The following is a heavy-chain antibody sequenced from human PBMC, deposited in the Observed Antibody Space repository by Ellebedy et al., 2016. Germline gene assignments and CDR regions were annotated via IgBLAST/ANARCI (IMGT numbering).Heavy chain of an antibody. V-gene: IGHV5-51*01. Sequence: GGSLRLXXKGSGYSFTSYWIGWVRQMPGKGLEWMGIIYPGDSDTRYSPSFQGQVTISADKSISTAYLQWSSLKASDTAMYYCARGQGYYYDSSGYLNWFDPWGQGTLVTVSS. CDR3: ARGQGYYYDSSGYLNWFDP. CDR2: IYPGDSDT. D-gene: IGHD3-22*01. J-gene: IGHJ5*02. CDR1: GYSFTSYW.